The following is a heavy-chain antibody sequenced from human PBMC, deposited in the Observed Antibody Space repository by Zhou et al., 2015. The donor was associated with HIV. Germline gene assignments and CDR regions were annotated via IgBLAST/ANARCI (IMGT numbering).Heavy chain of an antibody. CDR3: ARSLRAKYYGSGSYIGLGYFDY. J-gene: IGHJ4*02. CDR2: IIPIFGTA. D-gene: IGHD3-10*01. V-gene: IGHV1-69*01. Sequence: QVQVVQSGAEVKKPGSSVKVSCKASGGIFSSYAISWVRQAPGQGLEWMGGIIPIFGTANYAQKFQGRITVTADESTSTADMELSSLRSEDTAVYYCARSLRAKYYGSGSYIGLGYFDYWGQGTPVTVSS. CDR1: GGIFSSYA.